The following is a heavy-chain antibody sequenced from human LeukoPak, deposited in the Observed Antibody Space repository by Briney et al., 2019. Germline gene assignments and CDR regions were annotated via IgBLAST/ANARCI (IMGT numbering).Heavy chain of an antibody. J-gene: IGHJ6*03. D-gene: IGHD4-11*01. V-gene: IGHV1-69*05. CDR2: IIPIFGTA. CDR1: GGTFSSYA. CDR3: AGGYSNQAYYYYYYMDV. Sequence: SVTVSCKASGGTFSSYAISWVRQAPGQGLEWMGGIIPIFGTANYAQKFQGRVTITTDESTSTAYMELSSLRSEDTAVYYCAGGYSNQAYYYYYYMDVWGKGTTVTVSS.